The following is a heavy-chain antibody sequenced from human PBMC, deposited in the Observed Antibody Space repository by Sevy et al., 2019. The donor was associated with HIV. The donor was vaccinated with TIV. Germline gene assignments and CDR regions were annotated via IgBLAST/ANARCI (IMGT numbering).Heavy chain of an antibody. CDR3: ARGVHHQHLLDYFDY. D-gene: IGHD2-15*01. Sequence: SETLSLTCTVSGVSISPYYWAWIRQPPGKGLECIGFSGSSNYNPSLKSPVTTSVDTSKNQFSLKLSYVTAADTAIYYCARGVHHQHLLDYFDYWGQGTLVTVSS. CDR1: GVSISPYY. CDR2: SGSS. V-gene: IGHV4-59*01. J-gene: IGHJ4*02.